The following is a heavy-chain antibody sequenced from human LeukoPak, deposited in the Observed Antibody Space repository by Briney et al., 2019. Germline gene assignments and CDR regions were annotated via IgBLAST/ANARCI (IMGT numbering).Heavy chain of an antibody. V-gene: IGHV4-59*01. CDR2: IYYSGST. CDR3: ASGYSYGYLSYYFDY. D-gene: IGHD5-18*01. J-gene: IGHJ4*02. CDR1: GGSISSYY. Sequence: SETLSLTCTVSGGSISSYYWRWIRQPPGKGLAWIGYIYYSGSTNYNPSLKSRVTISGDTSKNQFSLKLSSVTAADTAVYYCASGYSYGYLSYYFDYWGQGTLVTVSS.